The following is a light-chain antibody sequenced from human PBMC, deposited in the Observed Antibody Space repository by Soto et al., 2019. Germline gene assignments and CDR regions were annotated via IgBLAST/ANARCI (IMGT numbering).Light chain of an antibody. V-gene: IGKV1-27*01. CDR1: QGIWNY. J-gene: IGKJ5*01. CDR2: SAS. CDR3: QKYNSVPVT. Sequence: DIQMTQSPSSLSASVGDRVTITCRASQGIWNYLAWYQQKPGTVPKLLIYSASTLQSGVPSRFSGSGSGTDFTLTMSSLQPEDVATYYCQKYNSVPVTFGQGTRLEIK.